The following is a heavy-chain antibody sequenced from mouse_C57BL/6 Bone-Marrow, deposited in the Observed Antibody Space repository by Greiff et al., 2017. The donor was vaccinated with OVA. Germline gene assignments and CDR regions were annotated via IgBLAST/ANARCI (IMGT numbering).Heavy chain of an antibody. V-gene: IGHV5-12*01. D-gene: IGHD2-5*01. J-gene: IGHJ3*01. CDR2: ISNGGGST. Sequence: DVKLVESGGGLVQPGGSLKLSCAASGFTFSDYYMYWVRQTPEKRLEWVAYISNGGGSTYYPDTVKGRFTISRDNAKNTLYLQMSRLKSEDTAMYYCARHLYYSNSGGFAYWGQGTLVTVSA. CDR1: GFTFSDYY. CDR3: ARHLYYSNSGGFAY.